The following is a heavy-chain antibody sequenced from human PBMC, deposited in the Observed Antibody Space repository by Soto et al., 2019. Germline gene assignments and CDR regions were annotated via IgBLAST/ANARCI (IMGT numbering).Heavy chain of an antibody. J-gene: IGHJ4*02. CDR2: IGTAGDT. D-gene: IGHD1-7*01. Sequence: PGGSLRLSCAASGFTFSSYDMHWVRQATGKGLEWVSAIGTAGDTYYPGSVKGRFTISRENAKNSLYLQMNSLGAGDTAVYYCARGGRGITGTTAFGYWGKGTLVIVSS. CDR3: ARGGRGITGTTAFGY. CDR1: GFTFSSYD. V-gene: IGHV3-13*01.